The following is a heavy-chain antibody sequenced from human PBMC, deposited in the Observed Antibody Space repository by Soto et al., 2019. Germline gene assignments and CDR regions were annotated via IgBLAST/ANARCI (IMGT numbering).Heavy chain of an antibody. CDR3: ARGRIYRSLDYYSDY. Sequence: EVQLVASGGGLVQPGGSLRLSCAASGFTLSNYWMHWVRQAPGKGLVWVSRLNHDGSRTTYADSVKGRFTISRDNAKNTVYLQMNSLRAEDTAVYYCARGRIYRSLDYYSDYWGQGSLVTVTS. V-gene: IGHV3-74*01. D-gene: IGHD3-16*02. CDR1: GFTLSNYW. J-gene: IGHJ4*02. CDR2: LNHDGSRT.